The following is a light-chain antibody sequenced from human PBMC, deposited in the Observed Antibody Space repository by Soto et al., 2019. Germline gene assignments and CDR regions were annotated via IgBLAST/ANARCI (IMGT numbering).Light chain of an antibody. CDR2: GAS. CDR3: QQYGSSLYT. CDR1: QSVSSSY. V-gene: IGKV3-20*01. Sequence: EIVLTQSPGTLSLSPGERATLSCRASQSVSSSYLAWYQQKPGQAPRLLIYGASSRATGIPDRFSGSGSGTDFTVTISRLEPEEFAVYYCQQYGSSLYTFGQATKMEIK. J-gene: IGKJ2*01.